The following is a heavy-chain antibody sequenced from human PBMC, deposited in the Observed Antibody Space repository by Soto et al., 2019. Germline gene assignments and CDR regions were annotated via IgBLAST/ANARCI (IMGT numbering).Heavy chain of an antibody. CDR1: GETLSTYY. CDR2: INPRSGKT. D-gene: IGHD3-22*01. CDR3: ARGVGYSDSSGYPFDY. V-gene: IGHV1-46*03. Sequence: ASVKVSCKASGETLSTYYMHWARQAPGQGLEWMGIINPRSGKTNYPQKFQGRVTMTRDTSTTTVYMELSTLRSEDTAMYYCARGVGYSDSSGYPFDYWGQGTLVTVSS. J-gene: IGHJ4*02.